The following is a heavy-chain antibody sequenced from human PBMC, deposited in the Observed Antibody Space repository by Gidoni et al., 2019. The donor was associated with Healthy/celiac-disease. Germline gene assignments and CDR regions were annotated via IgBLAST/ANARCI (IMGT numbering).Heavy chain of an antibody. V-gene: IGHV3-23*01. Sequence: EVQLLESGGGLVQPGGSLRLSCAASGFTFSSYAMSWVRQAPGKGLEWGSAISGRGGSTYYADSVKGRFTISRDNSKNTLYLQMNSLRAEDTAVYYCAKNAVTMIVVVITFFDYWGQGTLVTVSS. J-gene: IGHJ4*02. CDR1: GFTFSSYA. D-gene: IGHD3-22*01. CDR3: AKNAVTMIVVVITFFDY. CDR2: ISGRGGST.